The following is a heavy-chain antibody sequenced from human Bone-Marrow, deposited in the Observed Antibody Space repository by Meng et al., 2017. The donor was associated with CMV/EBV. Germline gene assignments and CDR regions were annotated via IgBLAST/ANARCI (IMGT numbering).Heavy chain of an antibody. J-gene: IGHJ4*02. V-gene: IGHV3-30*02. CDR2: IRYDGSNK. CDR3: ARADQAVAGTWDY. D-gene: IGHD6-19*01. CDR1: GFTFSSYW. Sequence: GESLKISCAASGFTFSSYWMSWVRQAPGKGLEWVAFIRYDGSNKYFADSVRGRFTISRDNSKNTLYLQMNSLRAEDTAVYYCARADQAVAGTWDYWGQGTLVTVSS.